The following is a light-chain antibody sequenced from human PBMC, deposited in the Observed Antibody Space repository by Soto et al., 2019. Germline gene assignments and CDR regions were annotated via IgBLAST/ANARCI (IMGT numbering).Light chain of an antibody. J-gene: IGLJ1*01. CDR3: SSFTTRTTLGV. Sequence: TQPPSVSGSPGQSVTIACTGTISDIGAHNYVSWYQQHPGKAPKLVIYDVSNRPSGVSNRFSGSKSGNTASLTISGLQTEDEADYYCSSFTTRTTLGVFGTGTKVTVL. V-gene: IGLV2-14*03. CDR2: DVS. CDR1: ISDIGAHNY.